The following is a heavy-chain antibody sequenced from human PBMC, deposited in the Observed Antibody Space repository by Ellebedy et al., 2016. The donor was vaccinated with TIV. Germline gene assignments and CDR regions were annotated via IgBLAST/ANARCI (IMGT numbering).Heavy chain of an antibody. Sequence: GESLKISCGASGCPFSNWGMHWVRQAPGKGLEWVAVISYDGSTEYYADSVKGRFTISRDNFKNTLYLQMNSLRPEDTAIYYCAKVNTTMVTVFSYIENWGQGTLVTVSS. D-gene: IGHD5-18*01. CDR1: GCPFSNWG. CDR3: AKVNTTMVTVFSYIEN. V-gene: IGHV3-30*18. J-gene: IGHJ4*02. CDR2: ISYDGSTE.